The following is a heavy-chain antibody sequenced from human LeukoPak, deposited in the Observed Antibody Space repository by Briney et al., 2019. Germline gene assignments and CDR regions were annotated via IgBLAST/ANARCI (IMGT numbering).Heavy chain of an antibody. J-gene: IGHJ4*02. CDR3: ARAMVRGVIIPGY. D-gene: IGHD3-10*01. CDR1: GYTFTSYD. V-gene: IGHV1-8*01. CDR2: MNPNSGNT. Sequence: ASVTVSCKASGYTFTSYDINWVRQAAGQGLEWMGWMNPNSGNTVYAQKFQGRVTMNRNTSISTAYMELSSLRSEDTAVYYCARAMVRGVIIPGYWGQGTLVTVSS.